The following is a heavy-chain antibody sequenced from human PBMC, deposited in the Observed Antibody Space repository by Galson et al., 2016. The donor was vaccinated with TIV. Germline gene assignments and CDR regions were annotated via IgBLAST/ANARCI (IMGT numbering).Heavy chain of an antibody. D-gene: IGHD3-3*01. CDR1: GDSISSGTYF. Sequence: TLSLTCSVSGDSISSGTYFWSWIRQPAGKGLEWIGRVYTTGIPSYNPSLKSRLTISLDTSKNHFSLDLRSVTAADTAVYYCARAGTFLSEINNFWSGPSMDVWGHGTTVTVSS. CDR2: VYTTGIP. CDR3: ARAGTFLSEINNFWSGPSMDV. V-gene: IGHV4-61*02. J-gene: IGHJ6*02.